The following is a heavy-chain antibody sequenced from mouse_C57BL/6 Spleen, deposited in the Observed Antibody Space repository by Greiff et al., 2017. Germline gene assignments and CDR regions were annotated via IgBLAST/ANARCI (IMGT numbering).Heavy chain of an antibody. CDR3: TGSITTVADY. Sequence: EVKVEESGGGLVQPGGSMKLSCVASGFTFSNYWMNWVRQSPEKGLEWVAQIRLKSDNYATHYAESVKGRFTISRDDSKSSVYLQMNNLRAEDTGIYYCTGSITTVADYWGQGTTLTVSS. CDR2: IRLKSDNYAT. J-gene: IGHJ2*01. D-gene: IGHD1-1*01. V-gene: IGHV6-3*01. CDR1: GFTFSNYW.